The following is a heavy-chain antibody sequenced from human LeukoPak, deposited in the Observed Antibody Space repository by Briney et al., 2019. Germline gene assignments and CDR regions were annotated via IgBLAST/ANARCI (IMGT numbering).Heavy chain of an antibody. V-gene: IGHV3-21*05. J-gene: IGHJ4*02. CDR2: ISGNSGDI. Sequence: PGRSLRLSCAASGFTFSSYAMYWVRQAPGKGLEWLSYISGNSGDINYLDSVRGRFTISRDNAKNSLYLQMNSLRVEDTAVYYCTRDPRRLDYLGQGTLVTVSS. CDR1: GFTFSSYA. CDR3: TRDPRRLDY.